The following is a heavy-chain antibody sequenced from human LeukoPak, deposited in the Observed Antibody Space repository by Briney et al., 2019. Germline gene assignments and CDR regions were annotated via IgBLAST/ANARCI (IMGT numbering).Heavy chain of an antibody. Sequence: PGGSLRLSCAASGFTSDEYGMSWVRQAPGKGLEGVSGINWNGGSTGYAGSVTGRFTISRDNAKNSLYLQMNSLRAEDTALYYCSGGIRLGELSSWGQGTLVTVSS. CDR1: GFTSDEYG. J-gene: IGHJ5*02. V-gene: IGHV3-20*04. CDR2: INWNGGST. CDR3: SGGIRLGELSS. D-gene: IGHD3-16*02.